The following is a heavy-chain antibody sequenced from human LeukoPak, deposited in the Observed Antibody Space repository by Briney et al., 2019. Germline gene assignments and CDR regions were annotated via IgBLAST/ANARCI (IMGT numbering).Heavy chain of an antibody. CDR2: TNPNSGNT. V-gene: IGHV1-8*01. Sequence: ASVKVSCKASGYTFTSYDINWVRQATGQGLEWMGWTNPNSGNTGYAQKFQGRVTMTRNTSISTAYMELSSLRSEDTAVYYCARGQWRYCSGGSCYPDAFDIWGQGTMVTVSS. CDR1: GYTFTSYD. D-gene: IGHD2-15*01. CDR3: ARGQWRYCSGGSCYPDAFDI. J-gene: IGHJ3*02.